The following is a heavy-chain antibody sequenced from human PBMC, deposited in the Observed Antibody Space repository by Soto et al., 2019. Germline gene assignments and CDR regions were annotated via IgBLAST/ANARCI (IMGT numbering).Heavy chain of an antibody. D-gene: IGHD2-2*01. J-gene: IGHJ6*02. V-gene: IGHV4-39*01. CDR1: GGSISSSSYY. CDR3: ASPRCSSTSCYPEGYYYYYGMDV. CDR2: IYYSGST. Sequence: QLQLQESGPGLVKPSETLSLTCTVSGGSISSSSYYWGWIRQPPGKGLEWIGSIYYSGSTYYNPSLKSRVTIYVDTSKHQFSLKLSSVTAADTAVYYCASPRCSSTSCYPEGYYYYYGMDVWGQGTTVTVSS.